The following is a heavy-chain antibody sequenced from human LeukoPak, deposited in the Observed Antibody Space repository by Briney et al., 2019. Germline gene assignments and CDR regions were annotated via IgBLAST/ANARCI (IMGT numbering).Heavy chain of an antibody. Sequence: KTSETLSLTCTVSGGSIRSTTHYWSWIRQPPGKGLEWIGYIYHTGTTNYNPSLRSRVTISVDTSKNQFSLKLSSVTAADTAVYYYATLKAVRVNDFWSGYPDNWGQGTLVTASS. J-gene: IGHJ4*02. CDR1: GGSIRSTTHY. CDR3: ATLKAVRVNDFWSGYPDN. V-gene: IGHV4-61*01. D-gene: IGHD3-3*01. CDR2: IYHTGTT.